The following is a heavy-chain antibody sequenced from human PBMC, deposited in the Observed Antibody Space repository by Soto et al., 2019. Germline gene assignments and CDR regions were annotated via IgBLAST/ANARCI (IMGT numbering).Heavy chain of an antibody. CDR3: ATDRVAGTYYYYGMDV. V-gene: IGHV1-24*01. CDR1: GYTLTELS. J-gene: IGHJ6*02. Sequence: ASVKVSCKVSGYTLTELSMHWVRQAPGKGLGWMGGFDPEDGETIYAQKFQGRVTMTEDTSTDTAYMELSSLRSEDTAVYYCATDRVAGTYYYYGMDVWGQGTTVTVSS. CDR2: FDPEDGET. D-gene: IGHD6-19*01.